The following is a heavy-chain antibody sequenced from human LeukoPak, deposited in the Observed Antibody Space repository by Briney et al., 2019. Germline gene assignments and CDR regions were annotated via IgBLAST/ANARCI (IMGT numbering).Heavy chain of an antibody. Sequence: GSLRLSCAASGFTVSSNYMSWVRQAPGKGLEWVSVIYSGGSTYYADSVKGRFTISRDNSKNTLFLQMNSLRAEDTAMYYCARVYGGSYYDYWGQGTLVTVSS. V-gene: IGHV3-53*01. CDR2: IYSGGST. D-gene: IGHD1-26*01. J-gene: IGHJ4*02. CDR1: GFTVSSNY. CDR3: ARVYGGSYYDY.